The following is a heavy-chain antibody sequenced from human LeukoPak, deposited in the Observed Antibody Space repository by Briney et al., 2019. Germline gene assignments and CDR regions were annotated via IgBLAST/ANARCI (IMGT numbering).Heavy chain of an antibody. V-gene: IGHV4-39*07. CDR1: GGSISSSSYY. D-gene: IGHD5-24*01. Sequence: PSETLSLTCTVSGGSISSSSYYWGWIRQPPGKGLEWIGSIYYSGSTYYNPSLKSRATISVDASKNQFSLKLSSVTAADTAVYYCAREGGDGYNSGYFVYWGQGTLVTVSS. CDR2: IYYSGST. J-gene: IGHJ4*02. CDR3: AREGGDGYNSGYFVY.